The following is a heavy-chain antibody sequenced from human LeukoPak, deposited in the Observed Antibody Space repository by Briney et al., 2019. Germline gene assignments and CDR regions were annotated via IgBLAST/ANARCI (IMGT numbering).Heavy chain of an antibody. CDR1: GGSISSGDYY. CDR3: ALGQPAAGQDFFAH. CDR2: IYYSGST. J-gene: IGHJ1*01. V-gene: IGHV4-30-4*08. D-gene: IGHD6-13*01. Sequence: SETLSLTCTVSGGSISSGDYYWSWIRQPPGKGLEWIGYIYYSGSTYYNPSLKSRVTISVDTSKNQFSLRLNSVTAADTAMYYCALGQPAAGQDFFAHWGQGTLVAVSS.